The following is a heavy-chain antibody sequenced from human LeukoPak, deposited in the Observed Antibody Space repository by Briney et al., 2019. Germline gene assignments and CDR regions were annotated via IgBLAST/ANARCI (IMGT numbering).Heavy chain of an antibody. J-gene: IGHJ3*01. D-gene: IGHD2-2*01. CDR2: ISGSRGAT. Sequence: GGSLRLSCAASGFTFSSYALSWVRQAPGKGLEWVSAISGSRGATHFADSVKGRFTISRDNSKNTLYLQMNSLRAEDTAVYFCARLSSSSLGAFDLWGRGTMVTVSS. CDR1: GFTFSSYA. V-gene: IGHV3-23*01. CDR3: ARLSSSSLGAFDL.